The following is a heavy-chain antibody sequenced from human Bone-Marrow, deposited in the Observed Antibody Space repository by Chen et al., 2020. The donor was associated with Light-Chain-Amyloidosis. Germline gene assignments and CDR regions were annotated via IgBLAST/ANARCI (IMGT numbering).Heavy chain of an antibody. V-gene: IGHV4-30-4*08. CDR1: GGSISSGDYY. CDR3: ARGEAGYSYGISLDP. D-gene: IGHD5-18*01. CDR2: IYYSGST. Sequence: QVQLQESGPGLVKPSQTLSLTCTVSGGSISSGDYYWSWIRQPPGKGLEWIGYIYYSGSTYYNPSLKRRVTISVGTSKNQFSLKLSSVTAADTAVYYCARGEAGYSYGISLDPWGQGTLVTVSS. J-gene: IGHJ5*02.